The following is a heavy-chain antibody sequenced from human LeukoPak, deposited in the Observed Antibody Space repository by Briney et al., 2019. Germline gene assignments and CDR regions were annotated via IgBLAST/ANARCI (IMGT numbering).Heavy chain of an antibody. CDR3: ARDLRERVPAAIGAFDI. CDR1: GYNFIMYA. Sequence: ASVTVSCKASGYNFIMYAVHWVRQAPGQRLEWMGWINGGNGNTKYSQNFQGRVTITRDTSASTAYMELSSLRSEDTAVYYCARDLRERVPAAIGAFDIWGQGTMVTVSS. V-gene: IGHV1-3*01. CDR2: INGGNGNT. J-gene: IGHJ3*02. D-gene: IGHD2-2*01.